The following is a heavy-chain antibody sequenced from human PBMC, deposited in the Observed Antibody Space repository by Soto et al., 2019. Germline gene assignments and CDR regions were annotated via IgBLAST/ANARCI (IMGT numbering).Heavy chain of an antibody. CDR1: GFSLSTSGVG. J-gene: IGHJ4*02. Sequence: QITLKESGPTLVKPTQTLKLTCTFSGFSLSTSGVGVGWIRQPPGKALEGLVIIYWDDDKRYSPSLRGRLTITKDTSKNQVVLTMTNVDPEDTATYFCAHRRIGVSQWNYGDFDYWGQGILVTVSS. CDR3: AHRRIGVSQWNYGDFDY. V-gene: IGHV2-5*02. D-gene: IGHD1-7*01. CDR2: IYWDDDK.